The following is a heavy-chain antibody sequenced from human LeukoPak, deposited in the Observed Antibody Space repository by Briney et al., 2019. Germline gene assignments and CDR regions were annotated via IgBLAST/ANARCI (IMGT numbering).Heavy chain of an antibody. V-gene: IGHV4-30-4*08. CDR1: GGSISSGDYY. J-gene: IGHJ5*02. Sequence: SSQTLSLTCTVSGGSISSGDYYWSWIRQPPGKGLEWIGYIYYSGGTYSNPSPKSRVTMSVDTSKNQFSLKLSSVTAAGTAVYYCARGGPYSSSWCGGKFNWFDPWGQGTLVTVSS. CDR2: IYYSGGT. CDR3: ARGGPYSSSWCGGKFNWFDP. D-gene: IGHD6-13*01.